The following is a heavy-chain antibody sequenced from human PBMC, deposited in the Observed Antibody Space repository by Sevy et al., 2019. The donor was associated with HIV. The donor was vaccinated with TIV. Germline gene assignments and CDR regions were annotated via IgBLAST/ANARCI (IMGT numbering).Heavy chain of an antibody. D-gene: IGHD2-8*01. CDR2: IGYDGSNK. V-gene: IGHV3-33*01. J-gene: IGHJ4*02. CDR3: ARDPRMYGDYLPAYVDY. Sequence: GGSLRLSCAASGFAPSTYGMHWVRQAPGKGLEWVAVIGYDGSNKCYADSVKGRFSISRDNSRNTLFLQMDSLRAEDTAVHYCARDPRMYGDYLPAYVDYWGQGTLVTVSS. CDR1: GFAPSTYG.